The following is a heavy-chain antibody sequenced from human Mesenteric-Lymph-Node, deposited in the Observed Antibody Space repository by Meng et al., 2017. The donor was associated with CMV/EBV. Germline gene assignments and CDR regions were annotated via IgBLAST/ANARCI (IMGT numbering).Heavy chain of an antibody. V-gene: IGHV3-7*01. D-gene: IGHD6-13*01. Sequence: GGSLRLSCAASGFTFSASWMSWVRQAPGKSLEWVANIRQDGSEKYYVDSVKGRFTISRDNAKNSLYLQMNSLRAEDTAVYYCARDGRSGSNWQNNWFDSWGQGSLVTVSS. CDR3: ARDGRSGSNWQNNWFDS. CDR2: IRQDGSEK. J-gene: IGHJ5*01. CDR1: GFTFSASW.